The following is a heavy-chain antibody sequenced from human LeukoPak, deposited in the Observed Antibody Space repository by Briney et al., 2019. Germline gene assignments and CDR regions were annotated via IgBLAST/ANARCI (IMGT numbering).Heavy chain of an antibody. V-gene: IGHV4-34*01. CDR3: AREVVVVPDPYYYYMDV. Sequence: SETLSLTCAVYGGSFSGYYWSWIRQPPGKGLEWIGEINHSGSTNYNPSLKSRVTISVDTSKNQFSLKLSSVTAADTAVYYCAREVVVVPDPYYYYMDVWGEGTTVTVSS. D-gene: IGHD2-2*01. CDR2: INHSGST. CDR1: GGSFSGYY. J-gene: IGHJ6*03.